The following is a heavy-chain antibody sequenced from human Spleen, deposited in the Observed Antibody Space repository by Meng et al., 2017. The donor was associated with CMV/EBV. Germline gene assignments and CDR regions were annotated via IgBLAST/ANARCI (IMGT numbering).Heavy chain of an antibody. D-gene: IGHD6-19*01. J-gene: IGHJ4*02. CDR2: ISFDGSNK. CDR3: AKDREWLALDY. V-gene: IGHV3-30*18. CDR1: GFTFSTCG. Sequence: CAASGFTFSTCGMHWVRQAPGKGLEWVALISFDGSNKYYADFVKGRFTISRDNSKNTLDLQMNSLRAEDTAVYYCAKDREWLALDYWGQGTLVTVSS.